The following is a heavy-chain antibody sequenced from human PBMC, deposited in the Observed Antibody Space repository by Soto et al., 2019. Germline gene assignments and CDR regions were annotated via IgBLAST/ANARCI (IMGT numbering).Heavy chain of an antibody. J-gene: IGHJ4*02. CDR3: ARWSYLDY. CDR2: MSGSDGKT. CDR1: GFSFGSYA. Sequence: GGSLSLSCAASGFSFGSYALSWVRQAPGKGLEWVSTMSGSDGKTFYADCVKGRFAISRDTYQSTLYRQMNSLRADDTAIYCWARWSYLDYWGQGTRVTVSS. V-gene: IGHV3-23*01. D-gene: IGHD3-3*01.